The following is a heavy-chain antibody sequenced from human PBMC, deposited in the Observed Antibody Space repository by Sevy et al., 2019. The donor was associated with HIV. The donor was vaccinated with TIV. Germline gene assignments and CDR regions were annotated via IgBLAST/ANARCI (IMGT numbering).Heavy chain of an antibody. CDR3: AHTVTQYSSSSYYFDY. Sequence: SGPTLVKPTQTLTLTCTFSGFSLSTSGVGVGWIRQPPGKALEWLALIYWNDDKRYSPSLKSRLTITKDTSKNQVVLTMTDMDPVDTATYYCAHTVTQYSSSSYYFDYWGQGSLVTVSS. D-gene: IGHD6-6*01. V-gene: IGHV2-5*01. CDR1: GFSLSTSGVG. CDR2: IYWNDDK. J-gene: IGHJ4*02.